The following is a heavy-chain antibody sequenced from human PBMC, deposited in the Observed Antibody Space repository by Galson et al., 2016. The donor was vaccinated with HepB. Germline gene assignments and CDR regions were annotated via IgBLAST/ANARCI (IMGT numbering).Heavy chain of an antibody. V-gene: IGHV3-21*01. D-gene: IGHD1-26*01. CDR3: ARGDIVGAILDY. Sequence: SLRLSCAASGLTFSSYSMNWVRQAPGKGLEWVSSISSSSSYIYYADSAKGRFTISRDNAKNSLYLQMNSLRAEDTAVYYCARGDIVGAILDYWGQGTLVTVSS. J-gene: IGHJ4*02. CDR1: GLTFSSYS. CDR2: ISSSSSYI.